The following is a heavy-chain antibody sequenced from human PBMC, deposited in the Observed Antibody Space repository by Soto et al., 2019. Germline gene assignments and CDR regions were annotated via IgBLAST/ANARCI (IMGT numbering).Heavy chain of an antibody. CDR2: IYYSGST. Sequence: SETLSLTCTVSGGSISSYYWSWIRQPPGKGLEWIGYIYYSGSTNYNPSLKSRVTISVDTSKNQFSLKLSSVTTADTAVYYCARAPTVNYYYGMDVWGQGTTVTVSS. V-gene: IGHV4-59*01. J-gene: IGHJ6*02. CDR1: GGSISSYY. D-gene: IGHD4-17*01. CDR3: ARAPTVNYYYGMDV.